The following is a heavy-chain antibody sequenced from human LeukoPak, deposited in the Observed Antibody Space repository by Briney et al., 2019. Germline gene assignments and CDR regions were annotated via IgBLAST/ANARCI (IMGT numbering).Heavy chain of an antibody. Sequence: GASVKVSCKASGYTFTNYAMNWVRQAPGQGPEWMGGIIPIFGTANYAQKFQGRVTITADESTSTAYMELSSLRSEDTAVYYCAAYYYDSSGYYPNDAFDIWGQGTMVTASS. J-gene: IGHJ3*02. CDR2: IIPIFGTA. D-gene: IGHD3-22*01. CDR3: AAYYYDSSGYYPNDAFDI. CDR1: GYTFTNYA. V-gene: IGHV1-69*13.